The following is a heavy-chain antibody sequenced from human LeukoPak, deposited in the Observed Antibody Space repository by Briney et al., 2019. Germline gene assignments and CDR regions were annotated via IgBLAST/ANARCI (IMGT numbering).Heavy chain of an antibody. CDR1: GGSISSSSYY. Sequence: SETLSLTCTVSGGSISSSSYYWGWIRQPPGKGLEWIGSIYYSGSTYYNPSLKSRVTISVDTSKNQFSLKLTSVTAADTAVYYCARVGRGHDFDYWGQGTLVTVSS. D-gene: IGHD5-12*01. V-gene: IGHV4-39*07. CDR2: IYYSGST. J-gene: IGHJ4*02. CDR3: ARVGRGHDFDY.